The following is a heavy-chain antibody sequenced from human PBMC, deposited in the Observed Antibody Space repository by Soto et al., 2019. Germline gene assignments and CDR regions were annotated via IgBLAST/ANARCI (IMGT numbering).Heavy chain of an antibody. CDR1: GFTFSSYG. CDR2: ISYDGSNK. CDR3: AKGPPEGAQPAGFDY. V-gene: IGHV3-30*18. J-gene: IGHJ4*02. D-gene: IGHD1-26*01. Sequence: QVQLVESGGGVVQPGRSLRLSCAASGFTFSSYGMHWVRQAPGKGLEWVAVISYDGSNKYYADSVKGRFTISRDNSKNQLYLQMNSLRVEDTAVYYCAKGPPEGAQPAGFDYWGQGTLVTVSS.